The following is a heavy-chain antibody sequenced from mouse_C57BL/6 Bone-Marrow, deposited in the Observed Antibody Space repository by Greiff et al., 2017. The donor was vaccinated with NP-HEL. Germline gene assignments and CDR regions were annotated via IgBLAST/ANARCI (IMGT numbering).Heavy chain of an antibody. CDR1: GFNIKDDY. Sequence: VQLQQSGAELVRPGASVKLPCTASGFNIKDDYMHWVKQRPEQGLEWIGWIAPENGDTEYASKFQGKATITADTPSNTAYLQLSSLTTEGTAVYDCTTWSGSSLYAMDYRGQGTSVTVSS. J-gene: IGHJ4*01. V-gene: IGHV14-4*01. CDR3: TTWSGSSLYAMDY. D-gene: IGHD1-1*01. CDR2: IAPENGDT.